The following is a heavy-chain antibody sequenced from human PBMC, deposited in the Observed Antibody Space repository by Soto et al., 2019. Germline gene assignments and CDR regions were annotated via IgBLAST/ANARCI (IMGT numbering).Heavy chain of an antibody. CDR1: GYAFTSYD. V-gene: IGHV1-8*01. J-gene: IGHJ4*02. Sequence: ASVKVSCKASGYAFTSYDIYWVRQAPGQGLEWMGWMNPNTGNSGYAQKFQGRVTVTSDTSINTVHMELSSLRSEDTAVYYCARRTETNGWNGFGADKYYFDFWGQGTLVTVSS. CDR3: ARRTETNGWNGFGADKYYFDF. CDR2: MNPNTGNS. D-gene: IGHD1-1*01.